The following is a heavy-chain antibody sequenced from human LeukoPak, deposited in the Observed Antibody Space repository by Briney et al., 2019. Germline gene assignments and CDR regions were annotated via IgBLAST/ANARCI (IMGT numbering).Heavy chain of an antibody. D-gene: IGHD1-26*01. Sequence: SETLSLTCTVSGGSTSSSNYYWGWIRQPPGKGLEWIGSIYFSGSTYYSPSLKSRVTLSIDTSKNQFSLKLTSVTAADAAVYYCARRPTTSIVGATTNYFDHWGQGTLVTVSS. CDR2: IYFSGST. V-gene: IGHV4-39*01. J-gene: IGHJ4*02. CDR1: GGSTSSSNYY. CDR3: ARRPTTSIVGATTNYFDH.